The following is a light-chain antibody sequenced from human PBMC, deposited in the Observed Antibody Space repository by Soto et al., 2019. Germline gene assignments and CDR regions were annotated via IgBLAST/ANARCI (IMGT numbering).Light chain of an antibody. CDR1: TGDVGSYNL. V-gene: IGLV2-23*01. CDR3: CSYAGTSASA. Sequence: QSLLTQAASGSGSPGQSITISCTETTGDVGSYNLVSWYHQHPGKAPKLTIYEGSKRPSGVSNRFSGSKSGNTASLTISGLQAEDEADYYWCSYAGTSASAVATGPKATVL. CDR2: EGS. J-gene: IGLJ1*01.